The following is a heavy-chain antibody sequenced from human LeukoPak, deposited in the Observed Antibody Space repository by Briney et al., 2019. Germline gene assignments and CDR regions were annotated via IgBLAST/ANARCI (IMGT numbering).Heavy chain of an antibody. J-gene: IGHJ4*02. CDR2: IYPGDSDT. CDR3: ARHLGGSGWYGVDY. Sequence: GESLEISCQGSGSRFTSYWIGWGRQLPGKGLEWMGIIYPGDSDTRYSPSFQGQISISSHKSISTAFLQWISLKASDTAMYYCARHLGGSGWYGVDYWGQGTLVTVSS. V-gene: IGHV5-51*01. D-gene: IGHD6-19*01. CDR1: GSRFTSYW.